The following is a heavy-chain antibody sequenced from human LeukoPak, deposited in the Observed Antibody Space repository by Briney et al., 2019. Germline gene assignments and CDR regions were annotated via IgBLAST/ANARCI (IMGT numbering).Heavy chain of an antibody. D-gene: IGHD3-16*01. Sequence: ASVKVSCKASGYTFTMYYIHWVRQAPGQGLEWMGVINPTDGATTYAQRFQGRVTMTRDMSTTTVYMDLRRLRSEDTAVYFCAREKRGGLSANLGGLFASYYTYYYMDVWGRGTTVTVSS. CDR3: AREKRGGLSANLGGLFASYYTYYYMDV. CDR1: GYTFTMYY. V-gene: IGHV1-46*01. CDR2: INPTDGAT. J-gene: IGHJ6*03.